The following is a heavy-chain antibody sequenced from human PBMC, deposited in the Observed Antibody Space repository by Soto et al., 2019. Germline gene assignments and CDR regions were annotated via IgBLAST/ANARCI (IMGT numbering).Heavy chain of an antibody. CDR2: MSRSSRYI. CDR3: ARDGGVAATLANYFDY. Sequence: GGSLRLSCAASGFTFNSYSMNWVRQAPGKGLEWVSSMSRSSRYIYYADSVKGRFTISRDNAKNAVYLQMNSLRSEDTAVYYCARDGGVAATLANYFDYWGQGTLVTVSS. J-gene: IGHJ4*02. CDR1: GFTFNSYS. D-gene: IGHD2-15*01. V-gene: IGHV3-21*01.